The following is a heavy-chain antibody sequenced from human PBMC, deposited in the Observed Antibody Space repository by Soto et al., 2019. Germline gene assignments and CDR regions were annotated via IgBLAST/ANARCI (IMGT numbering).Heavy chain of an antibody. V-gene: IGHV3-23*01. Sequence: GGSLRLSCAASGFTFSSYAMSWVRQAPGKGLEWVSAISGSGGSTYYAYSVKGRFTISRDNSKNTLYLQMNSLRAEDTAVYYCAGDNIVVVPAAGYYYYGMDVWGQGTTVTVSS. CDR2: ISGSGGST. D-gene: IGHD2-2*01. CDR3: AGDNIVVVPAAGYYYYGMDV. J-gene: IGHJ6*02. CDR1: GFTFSSYA.